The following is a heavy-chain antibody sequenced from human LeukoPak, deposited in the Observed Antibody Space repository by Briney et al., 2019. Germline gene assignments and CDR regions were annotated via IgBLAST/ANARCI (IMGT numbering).Heavy chain of an antibody. J-gene: IGHJ5*02. V-gene: IGHV4-34*01. CDR1: GVSISDYY. Sequence: SETLSLTCAVSGVSISDYYWSWIRQCPGKGLEWIGEVSPGGYTNYNPPLKSRVIISEDPYESHLSLRLRSVTAADTAMYYCARLRCGRGHDMCYNHWAQGTLVTVSS. CDR2: VSPGGYT. CDR3: ARLRCGRGHDMCYNH. D-gene: IGHD2-21*01.